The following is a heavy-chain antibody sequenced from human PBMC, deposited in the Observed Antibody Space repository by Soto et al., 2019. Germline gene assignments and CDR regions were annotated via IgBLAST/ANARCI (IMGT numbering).Heavy chain of an antibody. V-gene: IGHV1-18*01. D-gene: IGHD3-22*01. CDR3: ARAGHYYDSSGYAT. Sequence: ASVKVSCKASGYTFTSYGISWVRQAPGQGLEWMGWISAYNGNTNYAQKLQDRVTMTTDTSTSTAYLELRSLRSDDTAVYYCARAGHYYDSSGYATWGQGTLVTVSS. J-gene: IGHJ5*02. CDR2: ISAYNGNT. CDR1: GYTFTSYG.